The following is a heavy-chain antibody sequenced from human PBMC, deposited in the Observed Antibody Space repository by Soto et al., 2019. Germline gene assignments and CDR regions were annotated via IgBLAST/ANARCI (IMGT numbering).Heavy chain of an antibody. D-gene: IGHD3-10*01. CDR2: INHSGST. Sequence: SETLSLTCAVYGGSFSGYYWSWIRQPPGKGLEWIGEINHSGSTNYNPSLKSRVTISVDTSKNQFSLKLSSVTAADTAVYYCARGKTPRITMNWFDPWGQGTLVTVSS. CDR1: GGSFSGYY. CDR3: ARGKTPRITMNWFDP. J-gene: IGHJ5*02. V-gene: IGHV4-34*01.